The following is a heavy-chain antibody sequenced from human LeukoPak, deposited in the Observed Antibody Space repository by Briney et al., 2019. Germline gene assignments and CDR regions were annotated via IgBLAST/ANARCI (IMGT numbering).Heavy chain of an antibody. J-gene: IGHJ4*02. CDR2: INPDSAYI. CDR3: TRGSFGNYDY. D-gene: IGHD4-11*01. Sequence: GGSLRLSCTASGFTLISSTMNWVRQAPGKGLEWVSSINPDSAYIYYADSMKGRFTISRDNARNSLYLQMNSLRADDTAVYYCTRGSFGNYDYWGQGNLVTVSS. CDR1: GFTLISST. V-gene: IGHV3-21*01.